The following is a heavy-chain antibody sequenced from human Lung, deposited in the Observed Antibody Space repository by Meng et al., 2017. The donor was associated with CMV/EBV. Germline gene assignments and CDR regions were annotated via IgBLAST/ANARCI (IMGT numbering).Heavy chain of an antibody. Sequence: GESLKISCAASGFTFSSYSMNWVRQAPGKGLEWVSSISSNSSYRYYADSVKGRFTVSRDNAKNSLYLQMNSLRAEDTAVYYCARDLRNPPTSFGGVRTHVRYFDS. D-gene: IGHD3-3*01. J-gene: IGHJ4*01. CDR3: ARDLRNPPTSFGGVRTHVRYFDS. V-gene: IGHV3-21*01. CDR2: ISSNSSYR. CDR1: GFTFSSYS.